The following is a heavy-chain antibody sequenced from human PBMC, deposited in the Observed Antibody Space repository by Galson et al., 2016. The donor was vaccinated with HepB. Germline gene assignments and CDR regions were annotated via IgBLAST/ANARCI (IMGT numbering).Heavy chain of an antibody. CDR3: ARNPGASTWG. CDR2: IYSGGNT. CDR1: GFSVGNNY. D-gene: IGHD6-13*01. J-gene: IGHJ4*02. Sequence: SLRLSCAASGFSVGNNYMSWVRQAPGKGLEWVALIYSGGNTLYADSVKGRFSISRDNSKNTLYLQMNSLTAEDNAVYYCARNPGASTWGWGQGTLVTVAS. V-gene: IGHV3-66*01.